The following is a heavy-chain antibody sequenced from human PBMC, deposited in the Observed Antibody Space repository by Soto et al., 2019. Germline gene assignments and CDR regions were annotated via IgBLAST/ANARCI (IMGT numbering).Heavy chain of an antibody. D-gene: IGHD5-12*01. CDR3: AREVGYGYCSAALLD. Sequence: VQLMQSGAEVKQPGSSVKVSCKASGGTFSSHSINWVRQAPGQGLEWMGGIITLFGTANYAQNFQGRVTITAYQSTITAYMELNSLRSDDTAVYYCAREVGYGYCSAALLDWGQGTLVTVSS. J-gene: IGHJ4*02. CDR1: GGTFSSHS. CDR2: IITLFGTA. V-gene: IGHV1-69*01.